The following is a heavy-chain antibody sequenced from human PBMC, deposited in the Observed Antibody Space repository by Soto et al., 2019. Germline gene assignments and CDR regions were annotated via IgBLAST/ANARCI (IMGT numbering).Heavy chain of an antibody. D-gene: IGHD2-2*01. J-gene: IGHJ5*02. CDR2: IIPIFGTA. CDR1: GGTFSSYA. Sequence: SVKVSCKXSGGTFSSYAISWVRQPPGQGLQWMGGIIPIFGTANYAQKFQGRVTITADESTSTAYMELSSLRSEDTAVYYCVRDLDIVVVPAASNTQNWFDPWGQGTLVTVSS. V-gene: IGHV1-69*13. CDR3: VRDLDIVVVPAASNTQNWFDP.